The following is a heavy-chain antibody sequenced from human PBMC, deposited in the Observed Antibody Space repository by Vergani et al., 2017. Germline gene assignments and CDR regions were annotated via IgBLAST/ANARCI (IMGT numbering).Heavy chain of an antibody. CDR3: VRARRTCTYDHCPRYYYDV. D-gene: IGHD2-8*01. J-gene: IGHJ6*02. V-gene: IGHV1-8*03. Sequence: QGQLAQSGAEVKKPGSSVKVSCKASGYTFTSDDINWVRQAPGQGLEWMGWMNPNSGNTGYAQSLQGRLTITRDTSVNTAYMDLTGLRSEDMAVYYCVRARRTCTYDHCPRYYYDVWGQGTLVTVSS. CDR2: MNPNSGNT. CDR1: GYTFTSDD.